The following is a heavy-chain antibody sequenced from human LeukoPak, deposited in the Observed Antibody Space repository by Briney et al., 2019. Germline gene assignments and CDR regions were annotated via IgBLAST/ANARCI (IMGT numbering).Heavy chain of an antibody. Sequence: KPSETLSLTCTVSGGSISSSSYYWGWIRQPPGKGLEWIGSIYYSGSTYYNPSLKSRVTISVDTSKNQFSLKLSSVTAADTAVYYCARVTARGGRGARGGSCCNWFDPWGQGTLVTVSS. CDR2: IYYSGST. V-gene: IGHV4-39*07. D-gene: IGHD2-15*01. CDR3: ARVTARGGRGARGGSCCNWFDP. J-gene: IGHJ5*02. CDR1: GGSISSSSYY.